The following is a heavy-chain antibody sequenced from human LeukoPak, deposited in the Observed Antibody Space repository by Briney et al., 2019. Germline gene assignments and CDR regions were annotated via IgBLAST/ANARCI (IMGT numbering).Heavy chain of an antibody. D-gene: IGHD6-13*01. V-gene: IGHV3-33*01. J-gene: IGHJ4*02. CDR1: GFTFSSYD. Sequence: PGRSLRLSCAASGFTFSSYDMHWVRQAPGKGLEWVAVIWYDGSNKYYADSVKGRFTISRDNSKNTLYLQMNSLRAEDTAVYYCARVHGSSWHHYFDYWGQGTQVTVSS. CDR2: IWYDGSNK. CDR3: ARVHGSSWHHYFDY.